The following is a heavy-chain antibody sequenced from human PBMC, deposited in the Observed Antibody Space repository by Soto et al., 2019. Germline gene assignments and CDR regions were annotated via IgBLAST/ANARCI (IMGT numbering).Heavy chain of an antibody. CDR2: IGPESGAT. J-gene: IGHJ4*02. Sequence: ASVKVSCKASGYTFTGHYIHWVRQAPEQGPEWMGEIGPESGATRYAQRFQGRVTMTRDMSITTVYMELNNLSPDDTAVYYCGRGRSGQIVVFYWGQGAPVTVSS. D-gene: IGHD1-26*01. CDR3: GRGRSGQIVVFY. CDR1: GYTFTGHY. V-gene: IGHV1-2*02.